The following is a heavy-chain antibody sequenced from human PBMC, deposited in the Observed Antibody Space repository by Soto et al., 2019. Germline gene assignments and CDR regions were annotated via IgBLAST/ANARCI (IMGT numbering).Heavy chain of an antibody. CDR2: ITGSGGST. V-gene: IGHV3-23*01. J-gene: IGHJ3*02. CDR1: GFTFSSYA. Sequence: EVQLLESGGGLVQPGGSLRLSCAASGFTFSSYAMSWVRQAPGKGLEWVSAITGSGGSTYYADSVKGRFTISRDNSKNTLYLQMNSLGAEDTAVYYCAKDLVSGLQWFGELSRCGFGIWGQGTMVTVSS. D-gene: IGHD3-10*01. CDR3: AKDLVSGLQWFGELSRCGFGI.